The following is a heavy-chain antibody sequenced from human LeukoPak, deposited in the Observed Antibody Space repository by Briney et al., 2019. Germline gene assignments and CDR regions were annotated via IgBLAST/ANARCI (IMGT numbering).Heavy chain of an antibody. V-gene: IGHV4-59*11. CDR1: GGSISSHY. D-gene: IGHD6-13*01. Sequence: SETLSLTCTVSGGSISSHYWSWIRQPPGKGLEWIGYIYYSGSTNYNPSLKSRVTISVDTSKNQFSLKLSSVTAADTAVYYCARGDSSSWYYWFDPWGQGTLVTVSS. J-gene: IGHJ5*02. CDR3: ARGDSSSWYYWFDP. CDR2: IYYSGST.